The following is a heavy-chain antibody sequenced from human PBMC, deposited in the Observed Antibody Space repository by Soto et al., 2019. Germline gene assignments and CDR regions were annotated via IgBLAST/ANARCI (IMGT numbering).Heavy chain of an antibody. V-gene: IGHV3-30*18. CDR2: ISYDGSNK. D-gene: IGHD2-21*02. CDR1: GFTFSSYG. Sequence: QVQLVESGGGVVQPGRSLRLSCAASGFTFSSYGMHWVRQAPGKGLEWVAVISYDGSNKYYADSVKGRFTISRDNSKNTLYLQMNSLRAEDTAVYYCAKDKVPVVVTAPLDYWGHGTLVTVSS. J-gene: IGHJ4*01. CDR3: AKDKVPVVVTAPLDY.